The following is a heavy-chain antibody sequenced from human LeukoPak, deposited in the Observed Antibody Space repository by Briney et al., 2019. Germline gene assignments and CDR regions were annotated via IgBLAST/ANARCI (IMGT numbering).Heavy chain of an antibody. CDR3: AKELQWHLRSYHFDY. CDR1: GFTVSSDS. J-gene: IGHJ4*02. Sequence: PGGSLRLSCTVSGFTVSSDSMSWVRQAPGKGLEWVSFIYSGGSTHYSDSVKGRFSISRDNSKNTLYLQMSSLRAEDTAIYYCAKELQWHLRSYHFDYWGPGTLVTVSS. D-gene: IGHD6-19*01. V-gene: IGHV3-53*05. CDR2: IYSGGST.